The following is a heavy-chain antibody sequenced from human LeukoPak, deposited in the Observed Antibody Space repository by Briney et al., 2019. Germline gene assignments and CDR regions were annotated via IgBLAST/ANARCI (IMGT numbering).Heavy chain of an antibody. D-gene: IGHD3-10*01. V-gene: IGHV4-59*01. CDR3: ASGFGESRFDY. CDR2: IYYSGST. CDR1: GGSFSGYY. J-gene: IGHJ4*02. Sequence: SETLSLTCAVYGGSFSGYYWSWIRQPPGKGLEWIGYIYYSGSTNYNPSLKSRVTISVDTSKNQFSLKLSSVTAADTAVYYCASGFGESRFDYWGQGTLVTVSS.